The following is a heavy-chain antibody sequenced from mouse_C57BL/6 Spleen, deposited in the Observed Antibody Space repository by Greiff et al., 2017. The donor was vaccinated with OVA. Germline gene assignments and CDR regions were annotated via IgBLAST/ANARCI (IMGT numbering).Heavy chain of an antibody. Sequence: QVQLQQPGTELVKPGASVKLSCKASGYTFTSYWMHWVKQRPGQGLEWIGNINPSNGGTNYNEKFKSKATLTVDKSSSTAYMQLSSLTSEDSAVYYCARGGVVAPYWYFDVWGTGTTVTVSS. CDR1: GYTFTSYW. CDR2: INPSNGGT. CDR3: ARGGVVAPYWYFDV. J-gene: IGHJ1*03. V-gene: IGHV1-53*01. D-gene: IGHD1-1*01.